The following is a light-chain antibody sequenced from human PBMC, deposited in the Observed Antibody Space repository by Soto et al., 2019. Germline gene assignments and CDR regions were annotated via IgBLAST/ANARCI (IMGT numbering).Light chain of an antibody. Sequence: DIQITHSPSSLSSSAAERFTITFRASQAIRNDVGWYQQKPGKDPKRLIYVASRLESGVPSRFSGSGFGTEFTLTISGLQPEDFATYYCLQHNNYPWTFGQGTKVDIK. CDR1: QAIRND. CDR2: VAS. CDR3: LQHNNYPWT. J-gene: IGKJ1*01. V-gene: IGKV1-17*01.